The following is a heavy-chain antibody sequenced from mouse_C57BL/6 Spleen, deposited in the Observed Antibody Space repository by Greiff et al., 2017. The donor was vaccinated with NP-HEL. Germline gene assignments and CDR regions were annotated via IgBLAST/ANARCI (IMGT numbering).Heavy chain of an antibody. CDR2: IYPGSGNT. V-gene: IGHV1-76*01. J-gene: IGHJ1*03. Sequence: QVQLQQSGAELVRPGASVKLSCKASGYTFTDYYINWVKQRPGQGLEWIARIYPGSGNTYYNEKFKGKATLTAEKSSSTAYMQLSSLTSEDSAVYFCARGGSLYWYFDVWGTGTTVTVSS. CDR1: GYTFTDYY. CDR3: ARGGSLYWYFDV. D-gene: IGHD6-2*01.